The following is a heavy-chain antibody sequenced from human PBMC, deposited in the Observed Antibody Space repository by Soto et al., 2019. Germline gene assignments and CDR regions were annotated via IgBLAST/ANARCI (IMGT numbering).Heavy chain of an antibody. Sequence: ASVKVSCKASGYTFTSYAMHWVRQAPGQRLEWMGWINAGNGNTKYSQKFQGRVTITRDTSASTAYMELSSLRSEDTAVYYCARCARDSSGYYYRRWFDPWGQGTLVTVSS. CDR2: INAGNGNT. D-gene: IGHD3-22*01. CDR3: ARCARDSSGYYYRRWFDP. CDR1: GYTFTSYA. J-gene: IGHJ5*02. V-gene: IGHV1-3*01.